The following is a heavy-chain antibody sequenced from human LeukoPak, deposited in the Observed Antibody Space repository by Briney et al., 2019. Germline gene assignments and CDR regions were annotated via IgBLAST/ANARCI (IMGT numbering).Heavy chain of an antibody. J-gene: IGHJ4*02. CDR3: AKESSDSSGFHNDY. V-gene: IGHV3-23*01. D-gene: IGHD3-22*01. CDR1: GFIFRNYA. CDR2: ISGIGSST. Sequence: PGGSLRLSCAASGFIFRNYAMTWVRQAPGKGLEWVSGISGIGSSTYYADSVKGRFTISRDNSKNTLSLQMNSLRAEDTAVYYRAKESSDSSGFHNDYWGQGTLVTVSS.